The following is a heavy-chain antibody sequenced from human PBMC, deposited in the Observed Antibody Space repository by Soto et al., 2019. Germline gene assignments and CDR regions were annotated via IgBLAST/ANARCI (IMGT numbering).Heavy chain of an antibody. V-gene: IGHV4-39*01. J-gene: IGHJ4*02. D-gene: IGHD3-22*01. CDR1: GGSISSSSYY. CDR3: ARHAYYYDSSGYFGYYFDY. CDR2: IYYSGST. Sequence: QLQLQESGPGLVKPSETLSLTCTVSGGSISSSSYYWGWIRQPPGKGLEWIGSIYYSGSTYYNPSLKSRFTISVDTSKNQFSLKLSSVTAADTAVYYCARHAYYYDSSGYFGYYFDYWGQGTLVTVSS.